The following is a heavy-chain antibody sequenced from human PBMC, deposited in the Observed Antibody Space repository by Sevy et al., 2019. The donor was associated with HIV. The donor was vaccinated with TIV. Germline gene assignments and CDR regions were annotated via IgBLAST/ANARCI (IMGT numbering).Heavy chain of an antibody. CDR2: INPNGGGT. J-gene: IGHJ4*02. Sequence: ASVKVSCKASGYYFTGYYVHWVRQAPGQGLEWMGWINPNGGGTNIGQKFHGRVTMSRDTSITTAYMEVIRLRSNDTGVYYCARSLYGSGTYPNDYWGQGTLVTVSS. CDR1: GYYFTGYY. D-gene: IGHD3-10*01. V-gene: IGHV1-2*02. CDR3: ARSLYGSGTYPNDY.